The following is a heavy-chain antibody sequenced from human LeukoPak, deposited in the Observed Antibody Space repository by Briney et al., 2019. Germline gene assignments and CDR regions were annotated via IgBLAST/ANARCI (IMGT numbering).Heavy chain of an antibody. Sequence: SETLSLTCAVYGVSFSGYYWSWIRQPPGKGLEWIGSIYYSGSTYYNPSLKSRVTISVDTSKNQFSLKLSSVTAADTAVYYCARTKYGRVDYWGQGTLVTVSS. CDR1: GVSFSGYY. CDR2: IYYSGST. D-gene: IGHD2-8*01. CDR3: ARTKYGRVDY. J-gene: IGHJ4*02. V-gene: IGHV4-34*01.